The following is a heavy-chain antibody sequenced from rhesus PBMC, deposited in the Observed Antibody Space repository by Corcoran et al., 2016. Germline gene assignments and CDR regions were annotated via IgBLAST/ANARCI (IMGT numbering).Heavy chain of an antibody. CDR1: GGSISSGYYY. Sequence: QVQLQESGPGLVKPSETLSLTCAVSGGSISSGYYYWSWIRQPPGKGLEGSGYITYSGSTSYNPSLKSRVTISRDTSKNQFSLKLSSVTAADTAVYYCASGLSSGWSLDYWGQGVLVTVSS. D-gene: IGHD6S26*01. V-gene: IGHV4-122*02. J-gene: IGHJ4*01. CDR3: ASGLSSGWSLDY. CDR2: ITYSGST.